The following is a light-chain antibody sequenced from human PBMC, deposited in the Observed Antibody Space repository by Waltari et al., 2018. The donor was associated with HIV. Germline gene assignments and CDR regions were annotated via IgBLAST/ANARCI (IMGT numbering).Light chain of an antibody. CDR1: ASPKPY. J-gene: IGLJ1*01. CDR3: LSADSSGTYV. V-gene: IGLV3-25*03. CDR2: KNT. Sequence: SSELTQPPSVSVSPGQTARITCSGDASPKPYTHWFPQKPGQAPLVVIHKNTERPSGIPERFPASRAGTTVTLTIRGVQTDDEADYYCLSADSSGTYVFGPGTTVTVL.